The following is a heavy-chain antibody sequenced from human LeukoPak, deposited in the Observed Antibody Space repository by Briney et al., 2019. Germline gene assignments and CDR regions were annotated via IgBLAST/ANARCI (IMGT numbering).Heavy chain of an antibody. V-gene: IGHV4-61*09. Sequence: SETLSLTCTVSGDSITSRSYYWSWIRQPAGKGLEWIGYIYSSGSANYNPSLKSRVTMSVDTSKNQFSLNLNSVTAADTAVYYCARGPWYGDYDLVFRPYNWFDPWGQGTLVTVSS. J-gene: IGHJ5*02. CDR3: ARGPWYGDYDLVFRPYNWFDP. D-gene: IGHD4-17*01. CDR1: GDSITSRSYY. CDR2: IYSSGSA.